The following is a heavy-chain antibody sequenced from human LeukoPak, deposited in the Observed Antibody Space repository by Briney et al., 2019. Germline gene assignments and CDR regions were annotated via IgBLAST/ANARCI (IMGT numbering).Heavy chain of an antibody. CDR3: VREGGGY. D-gene: IGHD3-16*01. CDR1: SGSISSHY. J-gene: IGHJ4*02. V-gene: IGHV4-59*11. Sequence: SETLSLTCTVSSGSISSHYWTWIRQPPGKGLEWIGHIYYSGSTNYNSSLQSRVTISVDTSQSQFSLKLSSVTAADTAVYYCVREGGGYWGQGARVTVSS. CDR2: IYYSGST.